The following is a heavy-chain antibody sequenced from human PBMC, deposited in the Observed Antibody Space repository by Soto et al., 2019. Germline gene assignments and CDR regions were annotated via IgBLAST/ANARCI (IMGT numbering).Heavy chain of an antibody. J-gene: IGHJ6*04. Sequence: EVHLVESGGDLVQPGRSLRLSCATSGFALRDSAMHWVRQVPGGGLKWVSGMYASGDVGYAYSVRCRFTMSRDVAKNSLYLQMSSLTTEDTALYYCVKDNLSGGAAVWGKGTTVNVSS. CDR1: GFALRDSA. CDR3: VKDNLSGGAAV. V-gene: IGHV3-9*01. D-gene: IGHD3-10*02. CDR2: MYASGDV.